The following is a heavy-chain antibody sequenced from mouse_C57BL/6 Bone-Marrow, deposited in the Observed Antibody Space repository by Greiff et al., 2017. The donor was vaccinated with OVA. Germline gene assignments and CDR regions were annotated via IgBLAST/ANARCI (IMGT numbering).Heavy chain of an antibody. CDR2: ISNGGGST. J-gene: IGHJ1*03. Sequence: EVKLVESGGGLVQPGGSLKLSCAASGFTFSDYYMYWVRQTPEKRLEWVAYISNGGGSTYYPDTVKGRFTISRDNAKNTLYLQMSRLKSEDTAMYYCARHNYYGSSYVDWYFDVSGTGTTVTVSS. D-gene: IGHD1-1*01. V-gene: IGHV5-12*01. CDR1: GFTFSDYY. CDR3: ARHNYYGSSYVDWYFDV.